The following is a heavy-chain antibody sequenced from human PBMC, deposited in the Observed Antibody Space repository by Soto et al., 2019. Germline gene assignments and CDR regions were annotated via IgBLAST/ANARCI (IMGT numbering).Heavy chain of an antibody. CDR3: ARDYDSSGYSFVY. J-gene: IGHJ4*02. CDR1: GGSINSSPYY. CDR2: IYYSGTT. D-gene: IGHD3-22*01. V-gene: IGHV4-31*03. Sequence: SETLSLTCTVSGGSINSSPYYWGWIRQHPEKGLEWIGYIYYSGTTYYNPSLRSRVTISLDTSKNQFSLKLNSVTAADTAVYYCARDYDSSGYSFVYWGQGTLVTVLL.